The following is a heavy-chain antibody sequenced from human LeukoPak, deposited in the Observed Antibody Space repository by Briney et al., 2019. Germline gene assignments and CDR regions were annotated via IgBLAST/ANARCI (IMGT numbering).Heavy chain of an antibody. CDR1: GASISSHY. Sequence: SETLSLTCTDTGASISSHYWCWIRQTPGTGLKWIGDIYDRGGTTYNPSLKSRDSISVDTSRNQFSLNLRSVTAADTAVYYCAKIEVGRFDPWGQGTLVTVSS. CDR3: AKIEVGRFDP. J-gene: IGHJ5*02. V-gene: IGHV4-59*11. D-gene: IGHD1-26*01. CDR2: IYDRGGT.